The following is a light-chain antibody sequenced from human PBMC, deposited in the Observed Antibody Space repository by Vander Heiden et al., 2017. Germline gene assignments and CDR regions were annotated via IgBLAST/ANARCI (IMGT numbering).Light chain of an antibody. CDR3: QQTYSSPRT. CDR2: SAF. Sequence: DIQMTQSPSSLSASVGDRVTISCRSSQSIRNYVSWFQLKPGKAPKLLIHSAFNWLGGVPSRFSSSTFQTEFTLTISSLQPEDFATFYCQQTYSSPRTFGQGTKVDIK. J-gene: IGKJ1*01. V-gene: IGKV1-39*01. CDR1: QSIRNY.